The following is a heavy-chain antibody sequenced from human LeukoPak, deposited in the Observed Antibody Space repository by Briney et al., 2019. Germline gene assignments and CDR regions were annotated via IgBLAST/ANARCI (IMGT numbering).Heavy chain of an antibody. CDR3: VRDDWGPAES. D-gene: IGHD3-16*01. J-gene: IGHJ4*01. V-gene: IGHV3-7*03. CDR2: ADSYGSEI. CDR1: GFTFSYYW. Sequence: GGSLRLSCTASGFTFSYYWMSWVRQAPGKGLEWVANADSYGSEIYYVDSVKGRFTISRDNAKKSIYLEMNNLRVEDTAVYYCVRDDWGPAESWGPGTLVTVSS.